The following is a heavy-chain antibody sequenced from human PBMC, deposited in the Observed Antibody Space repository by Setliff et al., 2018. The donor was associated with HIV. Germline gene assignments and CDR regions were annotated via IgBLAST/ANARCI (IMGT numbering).Heavy chain of an antibody. CDR3: SRGTGDYDRKFDH. V-gene: IGHV4-59*01. J-gene: IGHJ4*02. CDR1: GGSISFYY. Sequence: SETLSLTCSLSGGSISFYYWNWLRQTPGKGLEWIAYTFNNGNTHYNPSLESRVTLSLDTSRYLFSLRLAFVTAADTAVYYCSRGTGDYDRKFDHWGQGALVTVSS. CDR2: TFNNGNT. D-gene: IGHD3-22*01.